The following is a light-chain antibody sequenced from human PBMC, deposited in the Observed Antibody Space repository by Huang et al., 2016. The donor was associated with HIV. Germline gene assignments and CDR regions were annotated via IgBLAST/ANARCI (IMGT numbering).Light chain of an antibody. Sequence: EIEMTQSPATLSVSPGERATLSCRASHSVDSDLAWYQQKPGQAPRRLIYDASTRATGISAKFNGTGSGTEFSLSITKLQSEDFAVYYCQQYNDWPPLTFGGGTKVEI. J-gene: IGKJ4*01. CDR2: DAS. V-gene: IGKV3-15*01. CDR1: HSVDSD. CDR3: QQYNDWPPLT.